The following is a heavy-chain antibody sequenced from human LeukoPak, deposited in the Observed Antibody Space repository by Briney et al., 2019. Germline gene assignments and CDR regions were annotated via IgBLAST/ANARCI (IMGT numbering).Heavy chain of an antibody. CDR1: GFTVNSNY. J-gene: IGHJ4*02. CDR2: IYSGGST. D-gene: IGHD2-2*01. Sequence: GGSLRLSCAASGFTVNSNYMNWVRQAPGKGLEWVSVIYSGGSTYYADSEKGRFSISRDNAKNSLYLQMSSLRAEDTAVYYCAVVDDLSDYWGQGTLVTVSS. CDR3: AVVDDLSDY. V-gene: IGHV3-53*01.